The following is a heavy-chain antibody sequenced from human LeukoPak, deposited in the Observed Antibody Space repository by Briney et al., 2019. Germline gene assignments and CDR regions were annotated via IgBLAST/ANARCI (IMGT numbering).Heavy chain of an antibody. CDR1: GYTFTSYY. Sequence: ASVKVSCKASGYTFTSYYMHWVRRAPGQGLEWMGIINPNTGGAHYAQKFQGRVTMTRDTSISTAYMEVSRLRSDDTAVFYCARDRHNWNSNMFDYWGQGTLVTVSS. V-gene: IGHV1-2*02. J-gene: IGHJ4*02. D-gene: IGHD1-20*01. CDR2: INPNTGGA. CDR3: ARDRHNWNSNMFDY.